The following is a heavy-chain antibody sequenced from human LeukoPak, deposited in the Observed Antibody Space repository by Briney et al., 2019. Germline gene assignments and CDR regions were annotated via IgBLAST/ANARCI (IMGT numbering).Heavy chain of an antibody. CDR3: ARGNRDSSGFYFYYGMDV. D-gene: IGHD6-19*01. V-gene: IGHV3-9*01. J-gene: IGHJ6*02. CDR2: ISWDSRNI. Sequence: GGSLRLSCAASGFTFDDYAMHWVRQAPGKGLEWVSGISWDSRNIGYAASVKGRFTTSRDNGKKSVYLQINSLRAEDTALYYCARGNRDSSGFYFYYGMDVWGQGTMVTVSS. CDR1: GFTFDDYA.